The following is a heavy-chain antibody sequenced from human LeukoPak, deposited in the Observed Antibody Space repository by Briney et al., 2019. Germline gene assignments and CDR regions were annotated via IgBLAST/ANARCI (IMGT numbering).Heavy chain of an antibody. CDR1: GGSISSSSYY. Sequence: PSETLSLTCTVSGGSISSSSYYWGWIRQPPGKGLEWIGSIYCSGSTYYNPSLKSRVTISVDTSKNQFSLKLSSVTAADTALYYCARGVTNYNWFDPWGQGTLVTVSS. CDR2: IYCSGST. V-gene: IGHV4-39*07. J-gene: IGHJ5*02. D-gene: IGHD1-7*01. CDR3: ARGVTNYNWFDP.